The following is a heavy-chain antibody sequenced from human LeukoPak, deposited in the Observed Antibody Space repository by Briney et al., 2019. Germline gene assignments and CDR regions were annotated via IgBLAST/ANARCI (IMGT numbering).Heavy chain of an antibody. CDR1: GGSFSGYY. D-gene: IGHD3-22*01. CDR2: INHSGST. Sequence: PSETLSLTCAVYGGSFSGYYWSWIRQPPGKGLEWIGEINHSGSTNYNPSLKSRVTISVDTSKNQFSLKLSSVTAADTAVYYCARVPKYYYDSSGYYPRDYWGQGTLVTVSS. J-gene: IGHJ4*02. V-gene: IGHV4-34*01. CDR3: ARVPKYYYDSSGYYPRDY.